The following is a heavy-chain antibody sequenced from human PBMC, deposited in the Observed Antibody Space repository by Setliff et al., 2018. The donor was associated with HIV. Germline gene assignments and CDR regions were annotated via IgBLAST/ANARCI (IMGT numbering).Heavy chain of an antibody. CDR1: GYSFTTYG. CDR2: ISVYNGQT. CDR3: ARGHHFYWYFDL. V-gene: IGHV1-18*01. Sequence: ASVKVSCKASGYSFTTYGISWVRQAPGQGLEWVGWISVYNGQTLYAQKVQDRITVTMDIPKDTAYMELRGLTPDDTAVYYCARGHHFYWYFDLWGLGTLVTVSS. J-gene: IGHJ2*01.